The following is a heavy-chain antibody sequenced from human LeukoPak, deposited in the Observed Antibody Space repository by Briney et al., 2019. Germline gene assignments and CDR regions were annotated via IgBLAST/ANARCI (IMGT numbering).Heavy chain of an antibody. D-gene: IGHD5-24*01. CDR1: GYTFNAYY. J-gene: IGHJ4*02. Sequence: ASVKVSCKASGYTFNAYYMHWVRQAPGQGLEWMGWINPNSGGTNYAQKFQGRVTMTRDTSISTAYMEMSRLRSDDTAVYYCARDGYNSWYFDYWGQGTLVTVSS. CDR2: INPNSGGT. CDR3: ARDGYNSWYFDY. V-gene: IGHV1-2*02.